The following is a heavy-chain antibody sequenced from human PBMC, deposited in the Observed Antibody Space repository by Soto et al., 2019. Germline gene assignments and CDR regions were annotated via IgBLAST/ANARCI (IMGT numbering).Heavy chain of an antibody. CDR3: ARTGKPSFYFDY. CDR2: IYVADSDT. Sequence: GESLKISCEGSGYTFSNFWIGWVRQRPGKGLESMGIIYVADSDTRYSPSFQGHVTISVDNSISTAYLQWSSLKASDAAIYYCARTGKPSFYFDYWGQGTLVTVSS. J-gene: IGHJ4*02. V-gene: IGHV5-51*01. CDR1: GYTFSNFW.